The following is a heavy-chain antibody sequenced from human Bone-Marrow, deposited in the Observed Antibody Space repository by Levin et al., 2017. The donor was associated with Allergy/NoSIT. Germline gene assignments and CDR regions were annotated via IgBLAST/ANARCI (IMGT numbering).Heavy chain of an antibody. CDR1: GYTFISYD. CDR2: MNPNSGHT. D-gene: IGHD3-9*01. V-gene: IGHV1-8*01. CDR3: ARGGEVLRGLYDATPSNWFDP. Sequence: ASVKVSCKASGYTFISYDINWVRQAIGQGLEWTGWMNPNSGHTGSLQKFSGRVTMTRNTSTNTAYMELSSLRSDDTAVYFCARGGEVLRGLYDATPSNWFDPWGQGTLVSVSS. J-gene: IGHJ5*02.